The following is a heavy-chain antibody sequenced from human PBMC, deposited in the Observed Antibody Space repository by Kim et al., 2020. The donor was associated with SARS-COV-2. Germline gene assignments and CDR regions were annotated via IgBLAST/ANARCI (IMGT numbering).Heavy chain of an antibody. D-gene: IGHD6-13*01. J-gene: IGHJ4*02. V-gene: IGHV3-23*01. Sequence: DSVKGRFTISRDNSKNTLYLQMNSLRAEDTAVYYCAKVQSSSWYTNFDYWGQGTLVTVSS. CDR3: AKVQSSSWYTNFDY.